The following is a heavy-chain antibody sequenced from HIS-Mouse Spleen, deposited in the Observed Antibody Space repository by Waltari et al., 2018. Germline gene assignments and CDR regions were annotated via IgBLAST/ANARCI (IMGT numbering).Heavy chain of an antibody. J-gene: IGHJ6*02. CDR3: AKDIEAADDYYYGMDV. V-gene: IGHV4-39*07. Sequence: QLQLQESGPGLVKPSETLSLTCTVSGGSISSSSYYWGWIRQPPGKGLEWIGSIYYSGSTYYNPSLKSRVTISVDTSKNSLYLQMNSLRAEDTALYYCAKDIEAADDYYYGMDVWGQGTTVTVSS. CDR1: GGSISSSSYY. D-gene: IGHD6-13*01. CDR2: IYYSGST.